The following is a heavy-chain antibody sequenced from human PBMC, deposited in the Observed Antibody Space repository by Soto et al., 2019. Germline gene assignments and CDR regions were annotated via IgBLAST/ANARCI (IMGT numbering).Heavy chain of an antibody. J-gene: IGHJ6*02. V-gene: IGHV1-69*01. Sequence: QVQLVQSGAEVKKPGSSVKVSCKASGGTFSSYAISWVRQAPVQGLEWVGGIIPIFGTANYAQKFQGRVTITADESTSTAYMELSSRRSEDTAVYYCARAVVAATFYYYYGMDVWGQGTTVTVSS. CDR2: IIPIFGTA. D-gene: IGHD2-15*01. CDR3: ARAVVAATFYYYYGMDV. CDR1: GGTFSSYA.